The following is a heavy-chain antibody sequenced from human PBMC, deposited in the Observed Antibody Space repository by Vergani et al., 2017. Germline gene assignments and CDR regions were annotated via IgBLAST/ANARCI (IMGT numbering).Heavy chain of an antibody. CDR3: AKDQIYLMVRLDYFDY. J-gene: IGHJ4*02. D-gene: IGHD5-18*01. V-gene: IGHV3-23*01. Sequence: EVQLLESGGGLVQPGGSLRLSCAASGFTFSSYAMSWVRQAPGKGLEWVSAISGSGGSTYYADSVKGRFTISRDNSKNTLYLQMNSLRDEDTAVYYCAKDQIYLMVRLDYFDYWGQGTLVTVSS. CDR1: GFTFSSYA. CDR2: ISGSGGST.